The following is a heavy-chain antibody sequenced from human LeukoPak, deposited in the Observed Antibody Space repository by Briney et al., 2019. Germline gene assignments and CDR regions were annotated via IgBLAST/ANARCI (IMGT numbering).Heavy chain of an antibody. CDR3: ARRSRDGYNLDY. J-gene: IGHJ4*02. D-gene: IGHD5-24*01. Sequence: MTSETLSLTCAVYGGSFSGYYWSWIRQPPGKGLEWIGEINHSGSTNYNPSLKSRVTISVDTSKNQFSLKLSSVTAADTAVYYCARRSRDGYNLDYWGQGTLVTVSS. V-gene: IGHV4-34*01. CDR2: INHSGST. CDR1: GGSFSGYY.